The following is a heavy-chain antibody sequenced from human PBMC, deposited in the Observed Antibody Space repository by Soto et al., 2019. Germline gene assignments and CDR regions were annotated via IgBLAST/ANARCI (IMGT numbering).Heavy chain of an antibody. CDR1: GGSISSGDYY. CDR2: IHYIGST. J-gene: IGHJ4*02. Sequence: SETLSLTCTVSGGSISSGDYYWSWIRQPPGKGLEWIGYIHYIGSTYYNLSLKSRVTISLDTSKNQFSLKLSSVTAADTAVYYCASQLQTASDGWGQRTLVTGSS. V-gene: IGHV4-30-4*01. CDR3: ASQLQTASDG. D-gene: IGHD1-7*01.